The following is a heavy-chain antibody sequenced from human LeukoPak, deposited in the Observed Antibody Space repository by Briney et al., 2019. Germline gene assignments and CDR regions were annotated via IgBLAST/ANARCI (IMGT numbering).Heavy chain of an antibody. D-gene: IGHD1-7*01. J-gene: IGHJ6*03. V-gene: IGHV3-15*01. CDR1: GFTFSSAW. CDR2: IKSKTDGATT. CDR3: TADLGTTSLQDYYYYMDV. Sequence: GGSLRLSCAASGFTFSSAWMSWVRQAPGKGLEWVGRIKSKTDGATTDYTTPVKGRFTISRDDSKNTLYLQMNSLKTEDTAVYYCTADLGTTSLQDYYYYMDVWGDGTTVTVSS.